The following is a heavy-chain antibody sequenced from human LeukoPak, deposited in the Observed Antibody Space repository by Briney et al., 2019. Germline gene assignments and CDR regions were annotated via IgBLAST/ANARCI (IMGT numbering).Heavy chain of an antibody. V-gene: IGHV4-30-2*01. Sequence: PSETLSLTCTVSGGSISSGGYYWSWIRQPPGKGLEWIGYIYHSGSTYYNPSLKSRVTISVDRSKNQFSLKLSSVTAADTPVYYCARGEIAVAGGAEDYWGQGTLVTVSS. J-gene: IGHJ4*02. CDR3: ARGEIAVAGGAEDY. CDR1: GGSISSGGYY. D-gene: IGHD6-19*01. CDR2: IYHSGST.